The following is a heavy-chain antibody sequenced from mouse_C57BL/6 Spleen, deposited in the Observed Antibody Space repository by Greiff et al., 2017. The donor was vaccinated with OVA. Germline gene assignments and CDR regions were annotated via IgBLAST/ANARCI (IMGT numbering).Heavy chain of an antibody. J-gene: IGHJ3*01. V-gene: IGHV1-53*01. D-gene: IGHD2-4*01. CDR3: ARGGPYYDYDEDFAY. CDR2: INPSNGGT. CDR1: GYTFTSYW. Sequence: QVQLKQPGTELVKPGASVKLSCKASGYTFTSYWMHWVKQRPGPGLEWIGNINPSNGGTNYNEKFKSKATLTVDKSSSTAYMQLSSLTSEDSAVYYCARGGPYYDYDEDFAYWGQGTLVTVSA.